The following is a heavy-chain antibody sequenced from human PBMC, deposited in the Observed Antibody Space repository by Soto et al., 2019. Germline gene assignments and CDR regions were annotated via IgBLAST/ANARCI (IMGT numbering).Heavy chain of an antibody. Sequence: GGSLRLSCAASGFTFSSYAMHWVRQAPGKGLEWVAVISYDGSNKYYADSVKGRFTISRDNSKNTLYLQMDSLRVEDTAVYYCGRNAIFVRGVPDEYWGQGTPVTVSS. V-gene: IGHV3-30-3*01. D-gene: IGHD3-10*02. J-gene: IGHJ4*02. CDR3: GRNAIFVRGVPDEY. CDR2: ISYDGSNK. CDR1: GFTFSSYA.